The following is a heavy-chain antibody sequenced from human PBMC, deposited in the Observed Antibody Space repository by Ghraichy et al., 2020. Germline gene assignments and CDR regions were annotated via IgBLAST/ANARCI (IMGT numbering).Heavy chain of an antibody. CDR3: ARQGYSSSPLGWFHP. D-gene: IGHD6-6*01. V-gene: IGHV4-39*01. CDR1: GGSISSSSYY. J-gene: IGHJ5*02. CDR2: IYYSGST. Sequence: SETLSLTCTVSGGSISSSSYYWGWIRQPPGKGLEWIGSIYYSGSTYYNPALKSRVTISVDTSKNQFSLKLSSVTAADTAVYYCARQGYSSSPLGWFHPWGQGTLVTVSS.